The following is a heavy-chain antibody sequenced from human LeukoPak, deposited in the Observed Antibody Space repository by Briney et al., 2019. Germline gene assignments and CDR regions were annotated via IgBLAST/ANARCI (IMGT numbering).Heavy chain of an antibody. Sequence: GDSLRLSCAASGFIFSSYAMHWVRQAPGKGLEWISFIQTDGNTKSYTESVKGRFTISRENSKNTLYLQMNSLRPEDTAIYFCAKSLYCSSTTCYRYYFEDWGQGTLVTVSS. V-gene: IGHV3-30*02. CDR3: AKSLYCSSTTCYRYYFED. D-gene: IGHD2-2*01. CDR1: GFIFSSYA. J-gene: IGHJ4*01. CDR2: IQTDGNTK.